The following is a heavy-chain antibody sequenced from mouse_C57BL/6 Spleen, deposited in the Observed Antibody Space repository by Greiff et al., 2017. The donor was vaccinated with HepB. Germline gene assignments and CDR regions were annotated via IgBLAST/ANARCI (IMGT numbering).Heavy chain of an antibody. CDR2: ISDGGSYT. V-gene: IGHV5-4*03. CDR3: ARGEAYYSNLWAWFAY. CDR1: GFTFSSYA. Sequence: EVKLVESGGGLVKPGGSLKLSCAASGFTFSSYAMSWVRQTPEKRLEWVATISDGGSYTYYPDNVKGRFTISRDNAKNNLYLQMSHLKSEDTAMYYCARGEAYYSNLWAWFAYWGQGTLVTVSA. J-gene: IGHJ3*01. D-gene: IGHD2-5*01.